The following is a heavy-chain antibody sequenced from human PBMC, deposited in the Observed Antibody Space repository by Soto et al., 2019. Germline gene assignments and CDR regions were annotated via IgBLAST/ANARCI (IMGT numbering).Heavy chain of an antibody. Sequence: EVQLVESGGGLVKPGGSLRLSCAASGFTVSNAWMNWVRQAPGKGLEWVGRIKSTTDGGTTDYAAPVKGRFTISRDDSKNTLYLQMNSLKTEDTAVYYCTTDSSSSLDYHDYWGQGTLVTVSS. V-gene: IGHV3-15*07. CDR1: GFTVSNAW. CDR3: TTDSSSSLDYHDY. J-gene: IGHJ4*02. CDR2: IKSTTDGGTT. D-gene: IGHD6-6*01.